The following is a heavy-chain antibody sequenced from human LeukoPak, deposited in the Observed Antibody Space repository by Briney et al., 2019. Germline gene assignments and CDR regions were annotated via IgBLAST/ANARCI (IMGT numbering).Heavy chain of an antibody. V-gene: IGHV1-18*01. D-gene: IGHD3-10*01. CDR3: ARVSLLWFGELPQAGWFDP. CDR2: ISAYNGNT. Sequence: GASVKVSCKASGYTFTSYGISWVRQAPGQGLEWMGWISAYNGNTNYAQKLQGRVTMTTDTSTSTAYMELRSLRSDDTAVYYCARVSLLWFGELPQAGWFDPWGQGTLVTVSS. CDR1: GYTFTSYG. J-gene: IGHJ5*02.